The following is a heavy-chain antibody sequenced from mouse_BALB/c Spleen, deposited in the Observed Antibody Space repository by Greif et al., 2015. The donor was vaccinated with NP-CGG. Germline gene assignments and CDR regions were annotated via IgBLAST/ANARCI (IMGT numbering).Heavy chain of an antibody. CDR2: ISSGGSYT. J-gene: IGHJ4*01. CDR1: GFTFSSYA. D-gene: IGHD1-2*01. Sequence: EVMLVESGGGLVKPGGSLKLSCAASGFTFSSYAMSWVRQTPEKRLKWVATISSGGSYTYYPDSVKGRFTISRDNAKNTLFLQVSSLRTEDTAMYYCSRQTTATEAMDYWAQRTSVTLST. CDR3: SRQTTATEAMDY. V-gene: IGHV5-9-1*01.